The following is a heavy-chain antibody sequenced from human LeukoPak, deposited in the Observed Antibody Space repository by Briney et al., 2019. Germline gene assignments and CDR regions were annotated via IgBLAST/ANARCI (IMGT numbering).Heavy chain of an antibody. V-gene: IGHV6-1*01. Sequence: SQTLSLTCAISGDSVSSNNGAWNWIRQSPSRGLEWLGRTYNRSKWYNDYAGSLISRITISPDTSKNQFSLQLYSVTPEDTAVYYCARDVGTTGWHTFDYWGQGTLVTVSS. CDR1: GDSVSSNNGA. CDR3: ARDVGTTGWHTFDY. CDR2: TYNRSKWYN. D-gene: IGHD3-9*01. J-gene: IGHJ4*02.